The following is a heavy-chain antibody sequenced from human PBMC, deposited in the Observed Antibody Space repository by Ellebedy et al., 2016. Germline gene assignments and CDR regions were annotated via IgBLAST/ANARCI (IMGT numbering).Heavy chain of an antibody. J-gene: IGHJ4*02. CDR2: ISRTDDST. CDR1: GFTFSGYT. D-gene: IGHD4-17*01. CDR3: AKDRDDAGDFVFDS. V-gene: IGHV3-23*01. Sequence: GESLKISXAASGFTFSGYTMNWVRQAPGKGLKWVSGISRTDDSTYYADSVKGRFTISRDDPKSTLYLQMNNLRAEDTAVYYCAKDRDDAGDFVFDSWGQGTLVTVSS.